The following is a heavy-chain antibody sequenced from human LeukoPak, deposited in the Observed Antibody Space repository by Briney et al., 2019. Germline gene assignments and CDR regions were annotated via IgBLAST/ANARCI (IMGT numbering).Heavy chain of an antibody. CDR1: GFSFSQYA. J-gene: IGHJ4*02. Sequence: GGSLRLSCTAAGFSFSQYAMHWVRQDPGKGLEWVAVMSYDGSNEFYADSVKGRFTISRDNSRNTLYLQMNSLRAEDTAVYYCAREKYAGYYFDCWGQGALVTVSS. V-gene: IGHV3-30-3*01. CDR2: MSYDGSNE. CDR3: AREKYAGYYFDC. D-gene: IGHD2-8*01.